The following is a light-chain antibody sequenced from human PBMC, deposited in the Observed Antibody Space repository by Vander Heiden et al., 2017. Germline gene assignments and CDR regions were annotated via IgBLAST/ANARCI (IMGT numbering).Light chain of an antibody. Sequence: DIVMTQSPDSLAVSLGERATINCKSSQSLLYSSNNKNYLAWYQQKPGQPPKLLIYWTSTRESGVPDRFSGSGSGTDFTLTISSLKAEDVAVYYCQQEYSTPLTFGGGTRVEIK. CDR1: QSLLYSSNNKNY. V-gene: IGKV4-1*01. CDR3: QQEYSTPLT. CDR2: WTS. J-gene: IGKJ4*01.